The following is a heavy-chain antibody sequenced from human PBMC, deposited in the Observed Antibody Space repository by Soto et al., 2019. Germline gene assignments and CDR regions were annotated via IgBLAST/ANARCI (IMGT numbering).Heavy chain of an antibody. CDR1: GFTFSSYG. J-gene: IGHJ4*02. CDR3: AFSSVYYGGSGSRGGYFDY. CDR2: ISYDGSNK. D-gene: IGHD3-22*01. Sequence: QVQLVESGGGVVQPGRSLRLSCAASGFTFSSYGMHWVRQAPGKGLEWVAVISYDGSNKYYADSVKGRFTISRDNSKNTLYLQMNILRAEDTAVYYCAFSSVYYGGSGSRGGYFDYWGQGTLVTVSS. V-gene: IGHV3-30*03.